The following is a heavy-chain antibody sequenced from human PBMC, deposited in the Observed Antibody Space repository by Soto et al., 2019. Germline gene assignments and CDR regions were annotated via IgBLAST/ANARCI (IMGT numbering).Heavy chain of an antibody. CDR2: INTYNGNT. Sequence: QVQLVQSGAEVKNPGASVKVSCKASGYTFTRYGIGWARQAPGQGLEWMGWINTYNGNTNYAQNVKGRVTLTTNPSTSTAEMELRSLRSNDTAIYYCAMVDVYVTPSPQDVWGQGTTVIVSS. D-gene: IGHD3-16*01. J-gene: IGHJ6*02. V-gene: IGHV1-18*01. CDR3: AMVDVYVTPSPQDV. CDR1: GYTFTRYG.